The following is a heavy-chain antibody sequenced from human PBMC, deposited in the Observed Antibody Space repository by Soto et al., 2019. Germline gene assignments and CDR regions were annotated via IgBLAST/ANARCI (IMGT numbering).Heavy chain of an antibody. D-gene: IGHD6-13*01. Sequence: LGESLKISCKGSGYSFTSYWIGWVRQMPGKGLEWMGIIYPGDSDTRYSPSFQGQVTISADKSISTAYLQWSSLKASDTAMYYCASLGGAAAGNFYYYGMDVWGQGTTVTVSS. V-gene: IGHV5-51*01. J-gene: IGHJ6*02. CDR1: GYSFTSYW. CDR3: ASLGGAAAGNFYYYGMDV. CDR2: IYPGDSDT.